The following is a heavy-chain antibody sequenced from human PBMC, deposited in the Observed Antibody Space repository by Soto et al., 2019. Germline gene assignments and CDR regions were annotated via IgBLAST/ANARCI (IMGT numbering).Heavy chain of an antibody. CDR2: ISSSSSTI. CDR1: GFTFSSYN. CDR3: ARALFGGYLDY. D-gene: IGHD3-22*01. Sequence: EVQLVESGGGLVQPGGSPRLSCAASGFTFSSYNMNWVRQAPGKGLEWVSYISSSSSTIYYADSVKGRFTISRDNAKNSLYLQTDSLRDEDTAVYYCARALFGGYLDYWGQGTLVTVSS. V-gene: IGHV3-48*02. J-gene: IGHJ4*02.